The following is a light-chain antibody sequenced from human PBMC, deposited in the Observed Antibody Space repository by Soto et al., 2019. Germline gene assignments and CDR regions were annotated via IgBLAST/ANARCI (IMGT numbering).Light chain of an antibody. J-gene: IGLJ2*01. V-gene: IGLV2-14*01. CDR2: EVS. CDR1: SSDIGGYNY. Sequence: QSALTQPASVSGSPGQSITISCTGSSSDIGGYNYVSWYQQHPGKAPKLIIYEVSNRPSGVSDRFSGSKSGNTASLTISGLQPEDEADFYCSAYSSSTTLVVFGGGTKLTVL. CDR3: SAYSSSTTLVV.